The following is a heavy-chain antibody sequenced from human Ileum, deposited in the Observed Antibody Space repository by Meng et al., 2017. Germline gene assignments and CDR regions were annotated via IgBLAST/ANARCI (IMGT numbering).Heavy chain of an antibody. V-gene: IGHV4-39*07. CDR1: GGSISSSSYY. Sequence: SETLSLTCTVSGGSISSSSYYWAWIRQPPGKGLEWIGSIYYSGRTYYNPSLKSRVTISLDTSKNQFSLKVKSVTAADTAMYYCARDTRYCSSTSCYASRFDPWGQGNLVTVSS. J-gene: IGHJ5*02. CDR3: ARDTRYCSSTSCYASRFDP. CDR2: IYYSGRT. D-gene: IGHD2-2*01.